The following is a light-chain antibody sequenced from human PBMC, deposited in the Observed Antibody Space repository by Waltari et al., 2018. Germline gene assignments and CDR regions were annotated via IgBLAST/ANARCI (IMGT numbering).Light chain of an antibody. CDR1: QAIRDS. V-gene: IGKV1-NL1*01. CDR2: GAS. J-gene: IGKJ1*01. CDR3: EHYNKIPLT. Sequence: DIQITQSPSSLSPSVVDRVTITCRASQAIRDSLAWYQQKPGKAPILLLYGASRLDSGVPLKVSGGGAVTEFSLTITSLQTENVATYYCEHYNKIPLTFGEGTKVEVK.